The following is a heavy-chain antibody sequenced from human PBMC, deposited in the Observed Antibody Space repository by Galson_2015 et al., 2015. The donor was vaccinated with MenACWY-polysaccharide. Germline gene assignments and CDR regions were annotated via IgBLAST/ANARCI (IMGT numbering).Heavy chain of an antibody. CDR1: GLTFSSSW. D-gene: IGHD5-24*01. Sequence: SLRLSCAASGLTFSSSWMNWVRQAPGKGLEWVASIKPDGSEKYYVDSVKGRFSISRDNAKNSLYLQMNSLRAEDTAVYYCANWRWLPPRGWGTLVTVSS. J-gene: IGHJ5*02. CDR2: IKPDGSEK. CDR3: ANWRWLPP. V-gene: IGHV3-7*01.